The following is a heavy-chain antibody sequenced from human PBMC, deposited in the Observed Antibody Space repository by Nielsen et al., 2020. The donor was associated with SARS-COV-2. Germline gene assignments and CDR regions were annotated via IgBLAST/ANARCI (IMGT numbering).Heavy chain of an antibody. CDR2: IYYSGST. V-gene: IGHV4-31*03. J-gene: IGHJ4*02. D-gene: IGHD3-3*01. CDR3: TTDRGVAIRPLFDS. CDR1: GGSIGSGGYY. Sequence: SETLSLTCTVSGGSIGSGGYYWSWIRQHPGKGLEWIGHIYYSGSTYYNPSLKSRVAISVDTSKNQFSLKLSFVTAEDTAVYYCTTDRGVAIRPLFDSWGQGTRVTVSS.